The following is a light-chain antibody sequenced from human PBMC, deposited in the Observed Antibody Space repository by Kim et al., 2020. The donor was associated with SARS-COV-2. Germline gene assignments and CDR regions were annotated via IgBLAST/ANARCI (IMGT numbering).Light chain of an antibody. J-gene: IGKJ3*01. CDR2: GAS. Sequence: VSPGERATLSSRASQSVSSNLAWYQQKPGQAPRLLIYGASTRATGIPARFSGSGSGTEFTLTISSLQSEDFAVYYCQQYNNWPVTFGPGTKVDIK. CDR3: QQYNNWPVT. V-gene: IGKV3-15*01. CDR1: QSVSSN.